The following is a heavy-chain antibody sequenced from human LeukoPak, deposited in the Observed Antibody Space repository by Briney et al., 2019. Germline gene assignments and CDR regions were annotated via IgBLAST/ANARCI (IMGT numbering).Heavy chain of an antibody. J-gene: IGHJ4*02. D-gene: IGHD1-26*01. Sequence: SETLSLTCSVSGGSISSYYWSWIRQPAGKGLEWIGRLYTSGSTNYNPSLKSRVTMSADTSKNQFSLKLSSVTAADTAVYYCARDGGVGAQYYFDYWGQGTLVTVSS. CDR3: ARDGGVGAQYYFDY. V-gene: IGHV4-4*07. CDR1: GGSISSYY. CDR2: LYTSGST.